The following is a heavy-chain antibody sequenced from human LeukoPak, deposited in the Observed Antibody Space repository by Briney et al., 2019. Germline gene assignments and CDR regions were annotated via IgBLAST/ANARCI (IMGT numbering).Heavy chain of an antibody. J-gene: IGHJ4*02. Sequence: PEASVKVSCRASGYTFTSYAMNGVRQAPGQGREWMGLINTKTGNPTYAQGFTGRFVFSLDSSFGTAYLRSSGLRAGDTAGYYCVREDDILTGPLAGIAYWGEGTLLTLP. D-gene: IGHD3-9*01. CDR1: GYTFTSYA. CDR3: VREDDILTGPLAGIAY. CDR2: INTKTGNP. V-gene: IGHV7-4-1*02.